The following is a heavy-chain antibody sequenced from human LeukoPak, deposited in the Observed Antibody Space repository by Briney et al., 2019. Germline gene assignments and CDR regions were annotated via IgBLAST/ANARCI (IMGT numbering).Heavy chain of an antibody. CDR1: GFTFSIYT. D-gene: IGHD6-19*01. Sequence: PGGSLRLSCAASGFTFSIYTMNWVRQAPGKGLEWVSCISSSSSYIYYADSLKGRFTISRDNAKSSLYLQMNSLRAEDTAVYYCAKRPGRQWLVRLQYYFDYWGQGTLVTVSS. CDR2: ISSSSSYI. V-gene: IGHV3-21*04. J-gene: IGHJ4*02. CDR3: AKRPGRQWLVRLQYYFDY.